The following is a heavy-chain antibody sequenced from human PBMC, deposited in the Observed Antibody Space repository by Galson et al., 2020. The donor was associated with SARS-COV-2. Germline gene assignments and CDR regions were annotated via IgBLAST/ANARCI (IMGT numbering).Heavy chain of an antibody. CDR3: ARGVVPAAIYFDY. J-gene: IGHJ4*02. D-gene: IGHD2-2*01. V-gene: IGHV4-59*01. CDR2: IYYSGRT. Sequence: SETLSLTCTISGGSISNYYWSWIRQPPGKGLEWIGYIYYSGRTNYNPSLKSRVTISVDPYKNQFSLKLRSVTAADTAVYYCARGVVPAAIYFDYWGQGTLVPVSS. CDR1: GGSISNYY.